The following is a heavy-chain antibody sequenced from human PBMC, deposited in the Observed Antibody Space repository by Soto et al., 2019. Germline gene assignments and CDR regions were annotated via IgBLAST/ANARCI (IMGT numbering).Heavy chain of an antibody. V-gene: IGHV4-39*01. D-gene: IGHD3-3*01. CDR1: GDSVSNTNYF. Sequence: SETLSLTCTVSGDSVSNTNYFWSWIRQPPGKGLEWIGYVYYTGTTDYNPSLKSRVTISVDTSKNQFSLKLSSVTAADTAVYYCATRPYYDFWSGYYTEGHFDYWGQGPLVTVSS. CDR2: VYYTGTT. CDR3: ATRPYYDFWSGYYTEGHFDY. J-gene: IGHJ4*02.